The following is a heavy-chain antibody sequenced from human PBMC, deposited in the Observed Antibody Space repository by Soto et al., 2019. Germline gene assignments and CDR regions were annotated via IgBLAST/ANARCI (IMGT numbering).Heavy chain of an antibody. D-gene: IGHD3-10*01. CDR1: GGTFSSYA. J-gene: IGHJ3*02. CDR2: IIPIFGTA. Sequence: ASVKVSCKASGGTFSSYAISWVRQAPGQGLEWMGGIIPIFGTANYAQKFQGRVTITADESTSTAYMELNSLRSEDTAVYYCARDRDDDAFDIWGQGTMVTVSS. V-gene: IGHV1-69*13. CDR3: ARDRDDDAFDI.